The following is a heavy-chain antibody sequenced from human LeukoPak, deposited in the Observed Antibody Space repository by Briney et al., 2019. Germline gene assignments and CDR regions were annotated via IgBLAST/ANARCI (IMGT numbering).Heavy chain of an antibody. V-gene: IGHV3-23*01. CDR3: AKDRVRGVFDY. D-gene: IGHD3-10*01. Sequence: PGGSLRFSCAASGFTLSSYAMSWVRQAPGKGLEWVSAISGSGGSTYYADSVKGRFTISRDNSKNTLYLQMSSLRAEDTAVYYCAKDRVRGVFDYWGQGTLVTVSS. J-gene: IGHJ4*02. CDR1: GFTLSSYA. CDR2: ISGSGGST.